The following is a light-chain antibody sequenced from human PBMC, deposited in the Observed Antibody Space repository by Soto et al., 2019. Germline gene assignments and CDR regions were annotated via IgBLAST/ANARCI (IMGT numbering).Light chain of an antibody. V-gene: IGKV3-20*01. Sequence: EIVLTQSPGTLSLSPGERATLSCRASQSVSSSYLAWYQQTPGQAPRLLIYGASSSATGIPDRFSGSGSVTDFTSTITSLEPEDCAVYYCQQYYCSPSTFGQGTEVLIK. CDR2: GAS. J-gene: IGKJ1*01. CDR1: QSVSSSY. CDR3: QQYYCSPST.